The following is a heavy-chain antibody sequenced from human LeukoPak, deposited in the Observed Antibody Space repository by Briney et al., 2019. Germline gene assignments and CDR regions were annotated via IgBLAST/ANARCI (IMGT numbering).Heavy chain of an antibody. CDR1: GFTFDSHT. Sequence: PGGSLRLSCAASGFTFDSHTVIWVRQAPGKGLQWVASISGSSTSVFYADPVKGRFTISRDNSKNSLYLQMNSLRAEDTAVYYCARGSCSSTSCYGYYYYYMDVWGKGTTVTISS. J-gene: IGHJ6*03. V-gene: IGHV3-21*01. CDR3: ARGSCSSTSCYGYYYYYMDV. CDR2: ISGSSTSV. D-gene: IGHD2-2*01.